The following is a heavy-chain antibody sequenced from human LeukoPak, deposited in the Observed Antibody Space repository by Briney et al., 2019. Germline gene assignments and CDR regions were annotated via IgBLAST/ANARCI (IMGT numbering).Heavy chain of an antibody. CDR2: ISSSGNTI. CDR1: GFTFSSYE. CDR3: ARSLPY. V-gene: IGHV3-48*03. J-gene: IGHJ4*02. Sequence: GGSLRLSCAASGFTFSSYEMSWVRQAPGKGLEWVSYISSSGNTIYYADSVKGRFTISRDNAKNSLYLQIKSLRVEDTAVYYCARSLPYWGQGTLVTVSS.